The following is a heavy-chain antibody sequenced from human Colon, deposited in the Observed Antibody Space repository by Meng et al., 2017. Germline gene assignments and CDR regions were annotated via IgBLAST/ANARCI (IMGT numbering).Heavy chain of an antibody. V-gene: IGHV3-48*03. J-gene: IGHJ4*02. D-gene: IGHD2-21*02. Sequence: GESLKISCVASGFIFGDYEMNWVRQAPGKGLEWVSYISIGGGTIYYADSVKGRFTISRDNGRNSLYLQMNSLRAEDTAIYYCARDPGASYCGGDCLDYWGQGSRVTVSS. CDR3: ARDPGASYCGGDCLDY. CDR1: GFIFGDYE. CDR2: ISIGGGTI.